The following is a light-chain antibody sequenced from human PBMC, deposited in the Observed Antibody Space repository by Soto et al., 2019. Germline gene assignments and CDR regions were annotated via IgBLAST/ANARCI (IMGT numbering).Light chain of an antibody. J-gene: IGLJ1*01. V-gene: IGLV2-8*01. CDR3: SSYGGSNNFV. Sequence: QSALTQPPSASGSPGQSVTISCTGTSSDVGGYNFVSWYQHFPGKAPKLIIYEVTKRPSGVPDRFSGSKSGNTASLTVSGLQTDDEAHYYCSSYGGSNNFVFGTGNKVTVL. CDR2: EVT. CDR1: SSDVGGYNF.